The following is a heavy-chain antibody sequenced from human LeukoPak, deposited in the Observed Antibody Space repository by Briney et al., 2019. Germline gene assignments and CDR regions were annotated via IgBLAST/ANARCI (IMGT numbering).Heavy chain of an antibody. CDR1: GFTFSSYG. J-gene: IGHJ4*02. CDR3: ARSGPATGAYFDY. Sequence: GRSLRLSCAASGFTFSSYGMHWVRQAPGKGLEWMAVIWYDGSNKYYADSVKGRFTISRDNSKNTLYLQMNSLRAEDTAVYYCARSGPATGAYFDYWGQGTLVTVSS. D-gene: IGHD2-2*01. CDR2: IWYDGSNK. V-gene: IGHV3-33*01.